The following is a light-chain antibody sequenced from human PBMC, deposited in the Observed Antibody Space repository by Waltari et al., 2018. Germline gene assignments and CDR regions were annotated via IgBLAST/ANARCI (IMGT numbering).Light chain of an antibody. Sequence: QSALTQPASVSGSPGQSITAPCTGSSRDAGGVDSVSWYQDLPGQAPKVIIYDVSSRPSGVSDRFSGSKSGNTASLTISGLQAEDEANYYCCSQSSNNGVIFGGGTKVTVL. CDR3: CSQSSNNGVI. CDR2: DVS. CDR1: SRDAGGVDS. V-gene: IGLV2-14*03. J-gene: IGLJ2*01.